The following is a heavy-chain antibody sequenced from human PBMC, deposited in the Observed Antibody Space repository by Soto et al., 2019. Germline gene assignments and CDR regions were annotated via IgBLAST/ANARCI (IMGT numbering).Heavy chain of an antibody. CDR3: ARDRAAAGTPFDY. Sequence: PSETLSLTCAVSGGSISSSNWWSWVRQPPGKGLEWIGEIYHSGSTNYNPSLKSRVTISVDKSKNQFSLKLSSVTAADTAVYYCARDRAAAGTPFDYWGQGTLVTVS. CDR2: IYHSGST. V-gene: IGHV4-4*02. CDR1: GGSISSSNW. D-gene: IGHD6-13*01. J-gene: IGHJ4*02.